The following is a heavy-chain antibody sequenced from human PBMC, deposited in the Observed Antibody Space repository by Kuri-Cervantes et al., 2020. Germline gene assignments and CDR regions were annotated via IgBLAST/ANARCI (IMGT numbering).Heavy chain of an antibody. J-gene: IGHJ4*02. D-gene: IGHD6-19*01. CDR2: ISSSGSTI. Sequence: GESLKISCAASGFTFSNSDMNWVHQAPGKGLEWVSYISSSGSTIYYADSVKGRFTISRDNAKNSLYLQMNSLRAEDTAVYYCASDSGWDRDWGQGTLVTVSS. V-gene: IGHV3-11*01. CDR1: GFTFSNSD. CDR3: ASDSGWDRD.